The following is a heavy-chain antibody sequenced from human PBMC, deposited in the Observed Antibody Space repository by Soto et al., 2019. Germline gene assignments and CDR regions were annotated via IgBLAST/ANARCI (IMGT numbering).Heavy chain of an antibody. CDR3: ANPQNVDGGCAWFDP. J-gene: IGHJ5*02. V-gene: IGHV3-23*01. CDR1: EFTFSSYA. CDR2: ISHSGGTT. Sequence: GGSLRLSCTASEFTFSSYAMSWVRQAPGKGLEWVSGISHSGGTTYYADSVKGRFTISRDNSKNTLYLQMNSLRGDDTAVYYCANPQNVDGGCAWFDPWGQGTLVTVSS. D-gene: IGHD6-19*01.